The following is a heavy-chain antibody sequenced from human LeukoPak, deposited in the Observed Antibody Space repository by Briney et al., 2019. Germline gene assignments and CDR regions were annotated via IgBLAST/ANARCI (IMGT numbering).Heavy chain of an antibody. Sequence: GASVKVSCKASGYTFTGYYMHWVRQAPGQGLEWMGRISPNSGGTNYAQKFQGRVTMTRDTSISTAYMELSRLRSDDTAVYYCARYSSSWYGGYDYWGQGTLVTVSS. J-gene: IGHJ4*02. CDR3: ARYSSSWYGGYDY. V-gene: IGHV1-2*06. CDR2: ISPNSGGT. CDR1: GYTFTGYY. D-gene: IGHD6-13*01.